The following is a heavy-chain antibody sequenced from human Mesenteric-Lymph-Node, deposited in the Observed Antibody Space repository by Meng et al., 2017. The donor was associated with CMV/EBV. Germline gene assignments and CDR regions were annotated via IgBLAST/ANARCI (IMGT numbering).Heavy chain of an antibody. V-gene: IGHV4-31*03. J-gene: IGHJ4*02. CDR1: GGSISGGAYY. CDR2: IYYSGRT. CDR3: ASGALLDY. Sequence: LSLPCTVSGGSISGGAYYWSWIRQHPGTGLEWIGYIYYSGRTYYNPSLKSRVTILVDTSKSQFSLNLSSVTAADTAVYYCASGALLDYWGQGALVTVSS.